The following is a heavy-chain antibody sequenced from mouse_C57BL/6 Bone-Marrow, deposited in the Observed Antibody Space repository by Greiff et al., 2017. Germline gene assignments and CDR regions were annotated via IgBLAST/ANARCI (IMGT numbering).Heavy chain of an antibody. CDR1: GFSFTSYA. V-gene: IGHV2-9-1*01. J-gene: IGHJ2*01. CDR3: DYTDDFDY. Sequence: QVQLKESGPGLVAPSQSLSITCTVSGFSFTSYAISWVRQTPGKGLEWLGLIWPGGGTNYNSSLKSRLSISKDNYTGQVLLKMNSLQDDDTDRYYIDYTDDFDYWGQGTTLTVSS. D-gene: IGHD2-4*01. CDR2: IWPGGGT.